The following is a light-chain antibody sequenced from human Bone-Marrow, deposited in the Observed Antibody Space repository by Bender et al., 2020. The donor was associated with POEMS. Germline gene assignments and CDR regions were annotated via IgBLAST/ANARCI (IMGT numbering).Light chain of an antibody. CDR3: SSYAGNYNYV. J-gene: IGLJ1*01. CDR1: SSDVGGYNY. V-gene: IGLV2-8*01. Sequence: QSALTQPPSASGSPGQSVTISCTGSSSDVGGYNYVSWYQHHPGKAPKVIIYEVSERPSGVPDRFSGSKSGNTASLTVSGLQAEDEADYFCSSYAGNYNYVFGTGTEVTVL. CDR2: EVS.